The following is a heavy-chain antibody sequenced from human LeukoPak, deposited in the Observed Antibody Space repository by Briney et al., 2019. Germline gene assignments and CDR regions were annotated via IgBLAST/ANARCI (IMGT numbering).Heavy chain of an antibody. CDR1: GGSFSGYY. J-gene: IGHJ4*02. V-gene: IGHV4-34*01. CDR2: INHSGST. CDR3: ARAVDFDY. Sequence: SETLSLTCAVYGGSFSGYYWSWIRQPPGKGLEWIGEINHSGSTNYNPSLKSRVTISVDTSKNQFSLKLSSVTAADTAVYYCARAVDFDYWGQGTLVTVSS.